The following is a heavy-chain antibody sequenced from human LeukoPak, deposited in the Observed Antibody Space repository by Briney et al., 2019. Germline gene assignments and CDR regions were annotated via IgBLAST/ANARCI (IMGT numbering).Heavy chain of an antibody. CDR2: INHSGST. V-gene: IGHV4-34*01. Sequence: SETLSLTCAVYGGSFSGYYWSWIRQPPGKGLEWIGEINHSGSTNYNPSLKSRVTISVETSKNQSSLKRSSVTAADTAVYYCARALAARRGGIDYWGQGTLVTVSS. CDR3: ARALAARRGGIDY. CDR1: GGSFSGYY. J-gene: IGHJ4*02. D-gene: IGHD6-6*01.